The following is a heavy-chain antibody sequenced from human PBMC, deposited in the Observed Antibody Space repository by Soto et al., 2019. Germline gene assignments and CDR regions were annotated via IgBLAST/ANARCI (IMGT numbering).Heavy chain of an antibody. CDR2: IKQDGSEK. CDR3: ARVIAGQLDLDY. Sequence: GGSLRLSCAASGFTCSSYLMSWVCQAPGKGLEWVANIKQDGSEKYYVDSVKGRFTISRDNAKNSLYLQMNSLRAEDTAVYYCARVIAGQLDLDYWGQGTLVTVSS. CDR1: GFTCSSYL. J-gene: IGHJ4*02. D-gene: IGHD6-13*01. V-gene: IGHV3-7*02.